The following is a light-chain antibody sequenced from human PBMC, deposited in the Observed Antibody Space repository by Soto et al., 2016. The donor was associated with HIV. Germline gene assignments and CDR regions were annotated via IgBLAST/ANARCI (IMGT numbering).Light chain of an antibody. Sequence: DIQMTQSPSSVSASVGDRVTITCRASQAINSRLAWYQQNSGKAPEVLITATYTLQDGVPSRFSGSASGGTGTDFTLTIDSLQPEDFATYYCQQTDSFPFTFGPGTKVNV. J-gene: IGKJ3*01. V-gene: IGKV1-12*01. CDR1: QAINSR. CDR2: ATY. CDR3: QQTDSFPFT.